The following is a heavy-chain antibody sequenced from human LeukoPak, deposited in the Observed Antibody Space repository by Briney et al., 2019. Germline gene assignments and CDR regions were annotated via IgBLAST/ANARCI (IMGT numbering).Heavy chain of an antibody. CDR3: ARAPYYYYMDV. V-gene: IGHV3-7*01. CDR1: GFTFSSYR. Sequence: GGSLRLSCAASGFTFSSYRMSWVRLAPGKGLEWVANIKQDGSEKYYVDSVKGRFTISRDNAKNSLYLQMNSLRAEDTAVYYCARAPYYYYMDVWGKGTPVTVSS. J-gene: IGHJ6*03. CDR2: IKQDGSEK.